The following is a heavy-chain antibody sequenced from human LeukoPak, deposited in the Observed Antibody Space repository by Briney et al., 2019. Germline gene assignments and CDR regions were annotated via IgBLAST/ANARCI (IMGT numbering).Heavy chain of an antibody. CDR3: ARVRRTALGEPFDY. V-gene: IGHV1-2*02. CDR1: GYTFTGYY. CDR2: INPNSGGT. D-gene: IGHD1-26*01. Sequence: EASVKVSCKASGYTFTGYYMHWVRQAPGQGLEWMGWINPNSGGTNYAQKFQGRVTMTRDTSISTAYMELSRLRSDDTAVYYCARVRRTALGEPFDYWGQGTLVTVSS. J-gene: IGHJ4*02.